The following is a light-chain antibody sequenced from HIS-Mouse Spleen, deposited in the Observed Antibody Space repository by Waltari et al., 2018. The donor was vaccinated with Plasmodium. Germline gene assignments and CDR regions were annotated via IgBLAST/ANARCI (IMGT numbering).Light chain of an antibody. CDR1: SRDVGSYNL. J-gene: IGLJ1*01. CDR2: EGS. Sequence: QSALTQPASVSGSPGQSITISCTRTSRDVGSYNLVSWYQHHPGKAPKLMIYEGSKRPSGVSNRFSGSKSGNTASLTISGLQAEDEADYYCCSYAGSSTYVFGTGTKVTVL. CDR3: CSYAGSSTYV. V-gene: IGLV2-23*01.